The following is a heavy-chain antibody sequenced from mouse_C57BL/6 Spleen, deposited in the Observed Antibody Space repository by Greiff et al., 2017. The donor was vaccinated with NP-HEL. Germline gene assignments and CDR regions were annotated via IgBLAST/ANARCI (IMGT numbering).Heavy chain of an antibody. J-gene: IGHJ1*03. CDR1: GFSLTSYG. V-gene: IGHV2-3*01. CDR2: IWGDGST. Sequence: QVQLKESGPGLVAPSQSLSITCTVSGFSLTSYGVSWVRQTPGKGLEWLGVIWGDGSTNYHSAHIYRLSICKDNSKSQVFLKLNRLQTDDTATYYCSKSITTIVATCWYFDVWGTGTTVTVSS. D-gene: IGHD1-1*01. CDR3: SKSITTIVATCWYFDV.